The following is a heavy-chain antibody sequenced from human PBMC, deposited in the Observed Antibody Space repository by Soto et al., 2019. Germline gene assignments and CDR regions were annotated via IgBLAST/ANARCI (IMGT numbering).Heavy chain of an antibody. J-gene: IGHJ4*02. Sequence: VGSLRLSCAASGFTFSSYWMHWVRQAPGKGLVWVSRINSDGSSTSYADSVKGRFTISRDNAKNTLYLQMNSLRAEDTAVYYCAAGYLGNPDFDYWGQGTLVTVSS. CDR2: INSDGSST. V-gene: IGHV3-74*01. CDR1: GFTFSSYW. CDR3: AAGYLGNPDFDY. D-gene: IGHD7-27*01.